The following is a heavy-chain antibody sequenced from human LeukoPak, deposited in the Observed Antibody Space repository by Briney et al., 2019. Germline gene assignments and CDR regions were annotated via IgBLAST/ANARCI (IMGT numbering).Heavy chain of an antibody. D-gene: IGHD3-3*01. CDR2: IYPGDSDT. J-gene: IGHJ5*02. V-gene: IGHV5-51*01. CDR3: ARLRGGGGFLEWLLDLNWFDP. CDR1: GYSFTSYW. Sequence: GESLKISCKGSGYSFTSYWIGWVRQMPGKGLEWMGIIYPGDSDTRYSPSFQGQVTISADKSISTAYLQWSSLKASDTAMYYCARLRGGGGFLEWLLDLNWFDPWGQGTLVTVSS.